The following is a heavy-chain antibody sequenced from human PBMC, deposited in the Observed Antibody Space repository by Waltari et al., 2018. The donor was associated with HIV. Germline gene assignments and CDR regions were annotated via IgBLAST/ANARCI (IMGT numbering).Heavy chain of an antibody. CDR2: FSLDSDRI. J-gene: IGHJ6*02. Sequence: EVQRLRSGGGLVRPGGALRLSCAFSGFTFDTYAMHWVRQVPGKGLEWVSGFSLDSDRIDYADSVKGRFTVSRDNAKNSLYLQMNSLRVEDTALYYCGKDLTPGGLDVWGQGTTVIVSS. V-gene: IGHV3-9*01. CDR1: GFTFDTYA. CDR3: GKDLTPGGLDV.